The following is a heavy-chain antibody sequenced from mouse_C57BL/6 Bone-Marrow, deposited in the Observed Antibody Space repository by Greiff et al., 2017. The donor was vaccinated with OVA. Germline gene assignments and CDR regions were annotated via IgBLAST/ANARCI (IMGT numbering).Heavy chain of an antibody. D-gene: IGHD1-1*01. CDR3: ATLIYYYGSSSDD. J-gene: IGHJ2*01. CDR1: GYTFTSYW. V-gene: IGHV1-69*01. Sequence: VQLQQPGAELVMPGASVKLSCKASGYTFTSYWMHWVKQRPGQGLEWIGEIDPSDSYTNYNQKFKGKSTLTVDKSSSTAYMQLSSLTSEDSAVYYCATLIYYYGSSSDDWGQGTTLTVSS. CDR2: IDPSDSYT.